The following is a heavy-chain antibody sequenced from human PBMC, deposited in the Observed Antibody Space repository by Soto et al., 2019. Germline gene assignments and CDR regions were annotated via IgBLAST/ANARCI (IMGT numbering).Heavy chain of an antibody. V-gene: IGHV3-30-3*01. Sequence: QVQLVESGGGVVQPGRSLRLSCAASGFTFSNYALHWVRQAPGRGLEWVALISFDGNNNYYANSVKGRFSISRDNSKNTLYLQMNSPRAEDTAVYYCGRCTGTSCHLGADFWGQGTLVIVSS. CDR2: ISFDGNNN. J-gene: IGHJ4*02. CDR3: GRCTGTSCHLGADF. CDR1: GFTFSNYA. D-gene: IGHD2-2*01.